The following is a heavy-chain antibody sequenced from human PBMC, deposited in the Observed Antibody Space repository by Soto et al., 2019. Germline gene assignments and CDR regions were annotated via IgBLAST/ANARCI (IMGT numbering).Heavy chain of an antibody. CDR2: IYYSGNT. D-gene: IGHD6-19*01. J-gene: IGHJ3*01. CDR1: GGSISSGDHY. V-gene: IGHV4-30-4*01. Sequence: PSETLSLTCTVSGGSISSGDHYWSWIRQPPGKGLEWIGYIYYSGNTYYNPSLKSRVTISVDTSKNQFSLKLSSVTAADTAVYYCASFGIAVAGFTWGQGTMVTVSS. CDR3: ASFGIAVAGFT.